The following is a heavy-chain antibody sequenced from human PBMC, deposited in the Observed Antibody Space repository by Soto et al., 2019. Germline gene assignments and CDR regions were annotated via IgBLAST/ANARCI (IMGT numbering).Heavy chain of an antibody. CDR1: GGSFRNFV. CDR2: IIPNSGTT. V-gene: IGHV1-69*01. Sequence: QVQLVQSGAEVKKPGSSVKVSCKASGGSFRNFVISLVRQAPGQGLEWMGGIIPNSGTTNYAQKFQGKVTITADESTSTAYMELSGLTSEDTSLYYCARDLGGEATIRFWGQGTLVTVSS. D-gene: IGHD3-16*01. J-gene: IGHJ4*02. CDR3: ARDLGGEATIRF.